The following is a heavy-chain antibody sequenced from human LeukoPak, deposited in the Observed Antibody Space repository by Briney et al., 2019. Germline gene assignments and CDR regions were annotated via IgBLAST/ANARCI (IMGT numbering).Heavy chain of an antibody. CDR2: MNSNSGNT. V-gene: IGHV1-8*01. D-gene: IGHD2-15*01. CDR3: ASASGGSSVDWFDP. J-gene: IGHJ5*02. CDR1: GYTFTSYD. Sequence: GASVKVSCKASGYTFTSYDINWVRQATGQGLEWMGWMNSNSGNTGYAQKFQGRVTMTRNTSISTAYMELSSLRSEDTAVYYCASASGGSSVDWFDPWGQGTLVTVSS.